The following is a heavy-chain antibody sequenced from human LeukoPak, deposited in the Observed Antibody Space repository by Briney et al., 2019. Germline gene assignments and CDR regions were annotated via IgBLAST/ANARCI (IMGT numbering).Heavy chain of an antibody. J-gene: IGHJ4*02. Sequence: HPGGSLRLSCAASGFTFSSFWMSWVRQASGKGLEWVASIKQDGSEKYCVDSLKGRFTISRDNAQNSLYLQMNSLRAEDTAVYYCARGWRYFDWGQGTLVTVSS. CDR3: ARGWRYFD. V-gene: IGHV3-7*01. CDR1: GFTFSSFW. CDR2: IKQDGSEK. D-gene: IGHD3-9*01.